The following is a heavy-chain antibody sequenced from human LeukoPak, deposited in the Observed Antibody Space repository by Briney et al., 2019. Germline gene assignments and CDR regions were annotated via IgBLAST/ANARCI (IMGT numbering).Heavy chain of an antibody. D-gene: IGHD4-17*01. J-gene: IGHJ4*02. V-gene: IGHV3-23*01. CDR3: AKDREIYYASDDYEEITFDY. CDR1: GFTFHNYA. CDR2: ISGSADST. Sequence: GGPLRLSCAASGFTFHNYAMSWVRQAPGKGLEWVSVISGSADSTYYADSAKGRFTISRDNSKNMLNLQMNSLRVEDTAIYYCAKDREIYYASDDYEEITFDYWGQGILVTVSS.